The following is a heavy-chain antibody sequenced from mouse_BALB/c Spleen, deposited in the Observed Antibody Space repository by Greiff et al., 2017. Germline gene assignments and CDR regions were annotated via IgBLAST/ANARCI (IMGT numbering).Heavy chain of an antibody. J-gene: IGHJ1*01. CDR2: ILPGSGST. Sequence: VQLQQSGAELMKPGASVKISCKATGYTFSSYWIEWVKQRPGHGLEWIGEILPGSGSTNYNGKFKGKATLTADKSSSTAYMQLSSLTSVDSAVYFCARSGGSSPWYFDVWGAGTTVTVSS. V-gene: IGHV1-9*01. CDR1: GYTFSSYW. CDR3: ARSGGSSPWYFDV. D-gene: IGHD1-1*01.